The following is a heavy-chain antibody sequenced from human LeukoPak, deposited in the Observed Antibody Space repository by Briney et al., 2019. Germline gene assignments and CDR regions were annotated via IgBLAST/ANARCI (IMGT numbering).Heavy chain of an antibody. CDR1: GGSFSGYY. J-gene: IGHJ4*02. D-gene: IGHD3-22*01. V-gene: IGHV4-34*01. Sequence: SETLSLTCAVYGGSFSGYYWSWIRQPPGKGLEWIGEINHSGSTNFNPSLKSRVTISVDTSKNQFSLKLSSVTAAGTAVYYCARDYYDSSGYPGGNNWGQGTLVTVSS. CDR3: ARDYYDSSGYPGGNN. CDR2: INHSGST.